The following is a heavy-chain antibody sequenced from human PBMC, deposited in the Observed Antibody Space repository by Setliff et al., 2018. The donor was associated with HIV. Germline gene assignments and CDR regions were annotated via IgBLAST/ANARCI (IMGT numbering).Heavy chain of an antibody. Sequence: SETLSLTCSVSGGPITSNTYFWDWIRQAPGKGLEWIGSIYHSGNTYYNPSLKSRVSISVDTSKRQFSLKLTSVTAGDTAVYYCARHSGGSFYNFWSGDYYYYGMDVWGQGTTVTVSS. J-gene: IGHJ6*02. CDR2: IYHSGNT. V-gene: IGHV4-39*01. CDR1: GGPITSNTYF. CDR3: ARHSGGSFYNFWSGDYYYYGMDV. D-gene: IGHD3-3*01.